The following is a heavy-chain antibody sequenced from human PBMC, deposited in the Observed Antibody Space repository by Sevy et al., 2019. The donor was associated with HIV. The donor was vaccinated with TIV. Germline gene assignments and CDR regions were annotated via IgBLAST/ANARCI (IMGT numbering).Heavy chain of an antibody. CDR3: STDPIIVLLVTDGMDV. D-gene: IGHD2-8*02. J-gene: IGHJ6*02. CDR1: GFTFSNAW. CDR2: IKSKTDGGTI. V-gene: IGHV3-15*01. Sequence: GGSLRLSCAASGFTFSNAWMNWVRQAPGKGLEWVGRIKSKTDGGTIDYAAPVKGRFTISRDDSKNTVYLQMNSLKSEDTAVYYCSTDPIIVLLVTDGMDVWGQGTTVTVSS.